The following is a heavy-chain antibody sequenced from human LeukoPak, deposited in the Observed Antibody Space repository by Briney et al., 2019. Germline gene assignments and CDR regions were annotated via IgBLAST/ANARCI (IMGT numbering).Heavy chain of an antibody. CDR2: IIPIFGTA. Sequence: VASVKVSCKASGGTFSSYAISWVRQAPGQGLEWMGGIIPIFGTANYAQKFQGRVTITADASTSTAYMELSSLRSEDTAVYYCARASVYSGSRGPLDYWGQGTLVTVSS. CDR1: GGTFSSYA. J-gene: IGHJ4*02. CDR3: ARASVYSGSRGPLDY. D-gene: IGHD1-26*01. V-gene: IGHV1-69*13.